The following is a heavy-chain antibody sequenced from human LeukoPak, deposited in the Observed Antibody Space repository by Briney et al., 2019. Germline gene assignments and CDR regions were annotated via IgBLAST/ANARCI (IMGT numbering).Heavy chain of an antibody. CDR3: ARDQDRITMVVVVTPFQH. CDR1: GYTFTSYG. V-gene: IGHV1-18*01. Sequence: ASVKVSCKASGYTFTSYGISWVRQAPGQGLEWMGWISAYNGNTNYAQKLQGRVTMTTDTSTSTAYMELRSLRSDDTAVYYCARDQDRITMVVVVTPFQHWGQGTLVTVSS. CDR2: ISAYNGNT. J-gene: IGHJ1*01. D-gene: IGHD3-22*01.